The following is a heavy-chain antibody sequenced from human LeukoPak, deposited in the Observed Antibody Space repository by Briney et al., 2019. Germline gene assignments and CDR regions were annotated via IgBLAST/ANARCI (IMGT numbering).Heavy chain of an antibody. V-gene: IGHV4-59*08. D-gene: IGHD3-10*01. CDR1: GASITSYY. Sequence: PSETLSLTCTVSGASITSYYWSWIRQPPGKGLEWAGYIFYTGSTNYNPSLKSRVSISVDTSKNQFSLKLSSVTAADTAVYYCARHGGSGTYYNWFDPWGQGTLVTVSS. CDR2: IFYTGST. J-gene: IGHJ5*02. CDR3: ARHGGSGTYYNWFDP.